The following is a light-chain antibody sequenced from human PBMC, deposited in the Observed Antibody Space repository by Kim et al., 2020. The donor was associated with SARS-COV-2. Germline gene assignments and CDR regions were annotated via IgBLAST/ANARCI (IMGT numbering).Light chain of an antibody. Sequence: EIVLTQSPATLSLSPGERATLSCRASQSVTRFLTWYQQKPGQAPRVLIYDASNRATGIPARFSGSGSGTDFTLTISSLEPEDFAVYYCQQRSNWPLTFGGGTKVDIK. CDR1: QSVTRF. CDR3: QQRSNWPLT. V-gene: IGKV3-11*01. CDR2: DAS. J-gene: IGKJ4*01.